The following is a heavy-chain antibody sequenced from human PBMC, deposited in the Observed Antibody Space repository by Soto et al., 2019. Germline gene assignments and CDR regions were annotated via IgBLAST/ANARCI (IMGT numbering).Heavy chain of an antibody. CDR2: IYPGDHET. V-gene: IGHV5-51*01. J-gene: IGHJ4*02. CDR3: ARSPRSSPYFDF. CDR1: GYTFSNFW. D-gene: IGHD6-13*01. Sequence: GESLKISCQCSGYTFSNFWIGWVRQLPGQGLEWMGIIYPGDHETRYSPSFLGKVTISAETSINTAYLQWSSLEASDSAFYFCARSPRSSPYFDFWGQGALVTVSS.